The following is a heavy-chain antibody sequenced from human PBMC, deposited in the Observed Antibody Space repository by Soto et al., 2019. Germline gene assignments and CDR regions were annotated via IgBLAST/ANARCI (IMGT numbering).Heavy chain of an antibody. D-gene: IGHD6-19*01. Sequence: PSETLSLTCTVSVGSISSYYWSWIRQPPGKGLEWIGYIYYSGSTNYNPSLKSRVTISVDTSKNQFSLKLSSVTAADTAVYYCARGPFSGWSVEAHYFDYWGQGTLVTVSS. V-gene: IGHV4-59*01. CDR3: ARGPFSGWSVEAHYFDY. CDR2: IYYSGST. CDR1: VGSISSYY. J-gene: IGHJ4*02.